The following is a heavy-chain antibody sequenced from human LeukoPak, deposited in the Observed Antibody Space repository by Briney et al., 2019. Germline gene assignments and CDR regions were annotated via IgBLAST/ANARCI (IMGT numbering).Heavy chain of an antibody. Sequence: GGSLRLSCAASGFTVSSNYMSWVRQAPGKGLEWVSVIYSGGSTYYADSVKGRFTISRDNSKNTLYLQMNSLRAEDTAVYYCARADLDIVATYGPFDYWGQGTLVTVSS. J-gene: IGHJ4*02. CDR2: IYSGGST. D-gene: IGHD5-12*01. V-gene: IGHV3-66*01. CDR3: ARADLDIVATYGPFDY. CDR1: GFTVSSNY.